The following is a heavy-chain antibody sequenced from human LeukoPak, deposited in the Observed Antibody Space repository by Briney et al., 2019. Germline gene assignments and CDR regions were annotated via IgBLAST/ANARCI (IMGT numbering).Heavy chain of an antibody. CDR3: ANHYFDFSGYIH. CDR1: GFSFSTSA. V-gene: IGHV3-23*01. CDR2: IGTNGGRT. J-gene: IGHJ4*02. Sequence: GGSLRLSCAASGFSFSTSAMTWVRQAPGKGLEWVSSIGTNGGRTYYADSVKGRFTISRDNSKNTLYLQMKSLRAEDTAVYYCANHYFDFSGYIHWGQGTLVTVSS. D-gene: IGHD3/OR15-3a*01.